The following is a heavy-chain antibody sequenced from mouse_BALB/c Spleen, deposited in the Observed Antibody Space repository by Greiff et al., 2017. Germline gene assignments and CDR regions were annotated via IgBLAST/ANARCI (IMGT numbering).Heavy chain of an antibody. D-gene: IGHD1-1*01. V-gene: IGHV14-3*02. Sequence: EVKLMESGAELVKPGASVKLSCTASGFNIKDTYMHWVKQRPEQGLEWIGRIDPANGNTKYDPKFQGKATITADTSSNTAYLQLSSLTSEDTAVYYCARRAVVAEDYWGQGTSVTVSS. CDR3: ARRAVVAEDY. CDR2: IDPANGNT. CDR1: GFNIKDTY. J-gene: IGHJ4*01.